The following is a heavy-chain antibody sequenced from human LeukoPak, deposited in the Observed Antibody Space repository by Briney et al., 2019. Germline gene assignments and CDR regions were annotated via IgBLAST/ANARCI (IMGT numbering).Heavy chain of an antibody. CDR1: GGTFSSYA. Sequence: SVKVSCKASGGTFSSYAISWVRQAPGQGLEWMGRIIPIFGTANYAQKFQGRVTITTDESTSTACMELSSLRSEDTAVYYCARQVSQPTQAYYYYYMDVWGKGTTVTVSS. J-gene: IGHJ6*03. V-gene: IGHV1-69*05. CDR3: ARQVSQPTQAYYYYYMDV. CDR2: IIPIFGTA. D-gene: IGHD2-2*01.